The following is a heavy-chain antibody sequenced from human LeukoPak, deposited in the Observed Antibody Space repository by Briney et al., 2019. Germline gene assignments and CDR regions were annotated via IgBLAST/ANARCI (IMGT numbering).Heavy chain of an antibody. D-gene: IGHD3-3*02. Sequence: PGGSLRLSCAASGFTFSSYAMHWVRQAPGKGLEWVAVISYDGSNKYYADSVKGRFTISRDNSKNTLYLQMNSLRAEDTAVYYCARPFLEWFYKFDYWGQGTLVTVSS. CDR3: ARPFLEWFYKFDY. CDR2: ISYDGSNK. J-gene: IGHJ4*02. CDR1: GFTFSSYA. V-gene: IGHV3-30-3*01.